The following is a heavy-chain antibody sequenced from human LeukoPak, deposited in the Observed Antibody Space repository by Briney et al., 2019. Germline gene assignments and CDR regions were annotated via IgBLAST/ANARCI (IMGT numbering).Heavy chain of an antibody. Sequence: ASVKVSCKASGYTFTSYGISWVRQAPGQGLEWMGWISAYNGNTNYAQKLQGRVTMTTDTSTSTAYMELRSLRSDDTAVYYCARAPLSPFHYYMDVWGKGTTVTISS. CDR2: ISAYNGNT. V-gene: IGHV1-18*01. CDR3: ARAPLSPFHYYMDV. CDR1: GYTFTSYG. J-gene: IGHJ6*03. D-gene: IGHD2/OR15-2a*01.